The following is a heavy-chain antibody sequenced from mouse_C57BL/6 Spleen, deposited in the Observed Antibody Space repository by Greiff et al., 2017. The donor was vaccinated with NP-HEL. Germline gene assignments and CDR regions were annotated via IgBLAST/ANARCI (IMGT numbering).Heavy chain of an antibody. Sequence: VQLQQSGPELVKPGASVKMSCKASGYTFTDYNMHWVKQSHGKSLEWIGYINPNNGGTSYNQKFKGKATLTVNKSSSTAYMELRSLTSEDSAVYYCAVAYYSNYAFAYWGQGTLVTVSA. V-gene: IGHV1-22*01. CDR1: GYTFTDYN. D-gene: IGHD2-5*01. CDR3: AVAYYSNYAFAY. CDR2: INPNNGGT. J-gene: IGHJ3*01.